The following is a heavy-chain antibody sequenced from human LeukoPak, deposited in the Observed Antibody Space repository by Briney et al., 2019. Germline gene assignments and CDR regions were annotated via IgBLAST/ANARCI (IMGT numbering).Heavy chain of an antibody. CDR2: INPSDGST. V-gene: IGHV1-46*01. D-gene: IGHD6-13*01. CDR3: ARGRAGFSGSWYVY. J-gene: IGHJ4*02. Sequence: ASVKVSCKASGYIFTSYYMHWVRQAPGQGPEWMGVINPSDGSTSYAQKFQGRVAMTRDTSTSTVFMELSSLTSEDAAVYYCARGRAGFSGSWYVYWGQGTLVTVSS. CDR1: GYIFTSYY.